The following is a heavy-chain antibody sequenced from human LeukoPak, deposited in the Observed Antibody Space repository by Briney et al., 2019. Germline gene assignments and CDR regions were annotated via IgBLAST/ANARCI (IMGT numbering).Heavy chain of an antibody. CDR2: IYSDGSST. Sequence: GGSLRLSCAASGFTFSSYWMHWVRHAPGKGLVWVSRIYSDGSSTSYADSVKGRFTISRDNAKNTLYLQMNSLRAEDTAVYYCAREAGSQLRYFDWFDSYYFDYWGQGTLVTVSS. D-gene: IGHD3-9*01. J-gene: IGHJ4*02. CDR3: AREAGSQLRYFDWFDSYYFDY. CDR1: GFTFSSYW. V-gene: IGHV3-74*01.